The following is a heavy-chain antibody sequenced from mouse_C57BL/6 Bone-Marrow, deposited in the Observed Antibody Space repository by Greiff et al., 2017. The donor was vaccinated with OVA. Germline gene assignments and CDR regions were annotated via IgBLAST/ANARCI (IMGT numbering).Heavy chain of an antibody. Sequence: VQLKESGPGLMKPSQSLSLTCPVTGYSITSGYYWNWIRQFPGNKLEWMGYISYDGSNNYNPSLKNRISITRDTSKNQFFLKLNSVTTEDTATYYCARDQGYYEGYWGQGTTLTVSS. CDR3: ARDQGYYEGY. CDR2: ISYDGSN. CDR1: GYSITSGYY. D-gene: IGHD2-4*01. V-gene: IGHV3-6*01. J-gene: IGHJ2*01.